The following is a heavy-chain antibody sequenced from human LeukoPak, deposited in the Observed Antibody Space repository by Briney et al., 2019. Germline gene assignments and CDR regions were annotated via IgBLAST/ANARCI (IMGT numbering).Heavy chain of an antibody. Sequence: GGSLRLSCAASGFTLSSYGMHWVRQAPGKGREGVAFIRYDGSNEYNADSVKGRFTISRDNSKDTLYLQMNSLRAEDTAVYYCARDGAVAAVLSHFDYWGQGTLVTVSS. D-gene: IGHD6-19*01. J-gene: IGHJ4*02. CDR2: IRYDGSNE. CDR1: GFTLSSYG. V-gene: IGHV3-30*02. CDR3: ARDGAVAAVLSHFDY.